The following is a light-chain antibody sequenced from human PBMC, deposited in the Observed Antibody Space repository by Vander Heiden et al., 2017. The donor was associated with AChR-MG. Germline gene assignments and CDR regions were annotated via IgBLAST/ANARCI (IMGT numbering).Light chain of an antibody. CDR1: KSVSSN. CDR2: DAS. J-gene: IGKJ1*01. Sequence: ETVLTQSPATLPFSPGERATPSCRPSKSVSSNSAWYQQKPDQAPSLLIFDASSRTAGIPARCSGSGSGTDFPLTISSLEHEDFAVYYCQQHSNSWTFGQGTKVEIK. V-gene: IGKV3-11*01. CDR3: QQHSNSWT.